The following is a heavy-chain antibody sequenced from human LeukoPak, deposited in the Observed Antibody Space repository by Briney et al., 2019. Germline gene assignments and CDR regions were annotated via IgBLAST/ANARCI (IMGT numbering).Heavy chain of an antibody. J-gene: IGHJ4*02. CDR3: ARIRGGPIDY. Sequence: GGSLRLSCAASGFTFNTYAMSWVRQAPGKGLEWVSSISGSGSSTYYADSVKGRFTISRDTSKNSLYLQMNSLRPEDTAVFYCARIRGGPIDYWGQGALVTVSS. V-gene: IGHV3-23*01. D-gene: IGHD3-16*01. CDR1: GFTFNTYA. CDR2: ISGSGSST.